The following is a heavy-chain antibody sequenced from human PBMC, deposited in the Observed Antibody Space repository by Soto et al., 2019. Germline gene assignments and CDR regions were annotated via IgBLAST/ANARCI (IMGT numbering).Heavy chain of an antibody. D-gene: IGHD3-16*01. CDR1: GFTFSSYA. Sequence: QVQLVESGGGVVQPGRSLRLSCAASGFTFSSYAMHWVRQAPGKGLEWVAVISYDGSNKYYADSVKGRFTISRDNSKNTLYLQMNSLRAEDTALYYCARGGLWDPTDYGMDVWGQGTTVTVSS. CDR3: ARGGLWDPTDYGMDV. V-gene: IGHV3-30-3*01. CDR2: ISYDGSNK. J-gene: IGHJ6*02.